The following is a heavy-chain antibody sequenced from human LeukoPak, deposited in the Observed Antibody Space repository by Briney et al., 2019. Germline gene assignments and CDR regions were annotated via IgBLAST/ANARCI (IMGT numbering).Heavy chain of an antibody. J-gene: IGHJ4*02. CDR3: ARGIYYDFWSGYYNY. CDR2: INHSGST. D-gene: IGHD3-3*01. Sequence: PSETLSLTCAVYGVSFSGYYWSWIRQPPGKGLEWIGEINHSGSTNYNPSLKSRVTISVDTSKNQFSLKLSSVTAADTAVYYCARGIYYDFWSGYYNYWGQGTLVTVSS. CDR1: GVSFSGYY. V-gene: IGHV4-34*01.